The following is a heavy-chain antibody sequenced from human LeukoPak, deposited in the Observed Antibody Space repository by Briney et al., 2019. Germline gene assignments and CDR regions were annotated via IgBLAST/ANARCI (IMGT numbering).Heavy chain of an antibody. CDR1: GFIFSNYA. CDR2: VTGSGGGT. J-gene: IGHJ4*02. D-gene: IGHD5-12*01. V-gene: IGHV3-23*01. Sequence: PGGSLRLSCAASGFIFSNYAMMWVRQAPGKGLEWVSSVTGSGGGTFYADSVKGRFTISRDNSKNTLYLQMNSLRAEDTAVYYCAKFRSSDHDPYFDYWGQGTLVTVSS. CDR3: AKFRSSDHDPYFDY.